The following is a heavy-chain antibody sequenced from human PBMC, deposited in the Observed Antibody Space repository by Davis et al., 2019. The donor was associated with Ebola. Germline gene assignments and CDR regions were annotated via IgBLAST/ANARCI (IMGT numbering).Heavy chain of an antibody. CDR2: IRSKANSYAT. D-gene: IGHD3-22*01. CDR1: GFTFSGSA. Sequence: GGSLRLSCAASGFTFSGSAMHCVRQASGKGLEWVGRIRSKANSYATAYAASVKGRFTISRDDSKNTAYLQMNSLKTEDTALYYCTTTYYYDSSGTLVADYWGQGTLVTVSS. V-gene: IGHV3-73*01. J-gene: IGHJ4*02. CDR3: TTTYYYDSSGTLVADY.